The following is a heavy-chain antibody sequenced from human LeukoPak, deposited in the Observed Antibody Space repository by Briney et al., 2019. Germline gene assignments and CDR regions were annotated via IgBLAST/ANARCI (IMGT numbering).Heavy chain of an antibody. CDR1: VGSFSGYY. Sequence: PSETLSLTCAVYVGSFSGYYWSWIRQSPGKGLEWIGEINHSGSTNYNPSLKSRVTMSVVTSKNQFSLKLTSVTAADTAVYYCARQREGYFDLWGRGTLVTVSS. CDR3: ARQREGYFDL. J-gene: IGHJ2*01. V-gene: IGHV4-34*01. CDR2: INHSGST.